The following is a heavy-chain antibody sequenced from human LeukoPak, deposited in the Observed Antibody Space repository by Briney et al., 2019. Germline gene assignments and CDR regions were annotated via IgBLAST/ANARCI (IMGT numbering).Heavy chain of an antibody. CDR1: GFTLNSFF. CDR3: VRDLGHSRHYFEY. V-gene: IGHV3-7*01. J-gene: IGHJ4*02. CDR2: ISQDGSET. D-gene: IGHD7-27*01. Sequence: PGGSLRLSCAASGFTLNSFFLSWVRLTPGRELEWLACISQDGSETFYMDSVRGRFTISRDNTKNSLYLQMDSLRAEDTAVYFCVRDLGHSRHYFEYWGQGALVTVSS.